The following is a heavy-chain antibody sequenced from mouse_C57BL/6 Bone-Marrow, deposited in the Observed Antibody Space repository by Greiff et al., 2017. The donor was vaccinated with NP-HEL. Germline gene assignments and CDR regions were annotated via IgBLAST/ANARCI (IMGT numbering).Heavy chain of an antibody. D-gene: IGHD1-1*01. V-gene: IGHV1-87*01. CDR1: YTFSRRVH. J-gene: IGHJ4*01. CDR2: GQGLDWVG. Sequence: VQLQQSGPELARPWASVKISCQAFYTFSRRVHFAIRDTNYWMQWVKQRPGQGLDWVGAIYPGNGDTSYNPTFKGKATLTADKSSRTAYMQLSSLTAEDSAVYYCACRAEGSSYAMDYWGQGTPVTVSS. CDR3: AEDSAVYYCACRAEGSSYAMDY.